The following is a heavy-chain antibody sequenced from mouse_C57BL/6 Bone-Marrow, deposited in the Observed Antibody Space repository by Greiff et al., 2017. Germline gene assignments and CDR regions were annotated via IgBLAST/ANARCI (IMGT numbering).Heavy chain of an antibody. CDR1: GYTFTSYW. Sequence: VQLQQPGAELVRPGTSVKLSCKASGYTFTSYWMHWVKQRPGQGLECIGVIDPSDSYTNYNQKFKGKATLTVDTSSSTAYMQLSSLTSEDSAVYYCADYFDYWGQGTTLTVSS. J-gene: IGHJ2*01. CDR2: IDPSDSYT. CDR3: ADYFDY. V-gene: IGHV1-59*01.